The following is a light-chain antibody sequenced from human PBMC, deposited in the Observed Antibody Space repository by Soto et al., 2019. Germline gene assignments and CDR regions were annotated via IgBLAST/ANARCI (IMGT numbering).Light chain of an antibody. V-gene: IGKV1-9*01. CDR1: QDISSY. CDR3: QQFDSYPRT. Sequence: IQLTQSPSSLPASVGDRVTITCRASQDISSYLAWYQQKPGTAPKLLIYAASTLQSGVPSRFSGSGSGTDFTLTISSLQPEDFATYYCQQFDSYPRTFGQGTKVEIK. J-gene: IGKJ1*01. CDR2: AAS.